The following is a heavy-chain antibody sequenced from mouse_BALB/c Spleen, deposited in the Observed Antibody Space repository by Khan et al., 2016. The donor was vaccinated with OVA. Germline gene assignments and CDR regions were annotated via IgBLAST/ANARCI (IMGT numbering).Heavy chain of an antibody. J-gene: IGHJ2*01. CDR2: INTYTGEP. CDR1: GYTFTDYV. CDR3: ARFHGGY. V-gene: IGHV9-3-1*01. Sequence: QIQLVQSGPDLKKPGETVKISCKASGYTFTDYVMNWVKQAPGKGLKWMGWINTYTGEPTYADDFKGRFAFSLENSASTAYLQIHSLKNEDTATYFCARFHGGYWGQGTTLTVSS.